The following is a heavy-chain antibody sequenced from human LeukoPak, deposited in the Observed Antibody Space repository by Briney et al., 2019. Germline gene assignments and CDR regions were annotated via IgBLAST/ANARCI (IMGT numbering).Heavy chain of an antibody. J-gene: IGHJ4*02. CDR2: ISSSSSYI. Sequence: GGCLRLSCAASGFTFSSYSMNWVRQAPGKGLEWVSSISSSSSYIYYADSVKGRFTISRDNAKNSMSLQMNSLRAEDTAVYYCARSSYQYDSSANYWGQGTLVTVSS. CDR3: ARSSYQYDSSANY. V-gene: IGHV3-21*01. D-gene: IGHD3-22*01. CDR1: GFTFSSYS.